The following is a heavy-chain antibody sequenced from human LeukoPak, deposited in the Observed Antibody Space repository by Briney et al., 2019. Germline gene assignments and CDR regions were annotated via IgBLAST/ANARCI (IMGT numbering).Heavy chain of an antibody. D-gene: IGHD3-10*01. CDR1: GYTFTGYY. CDR3: ARDGGYGSGSYRVYYYSMDV. J-gene: IGHJ6*03. Sequence: ASVKVSCQASGYTFTGYYMHWVRQAPGQGLEWMGWINPNSGGTNYAQKFQGRVTMTRDTSISTGYMELSRLRSYDTAVYYCARDGGYGSGSYRVYYYSMDVWGKGTTVTVSS. CDR2: INPNSGGT. V-gene: IGHV1-2*02.